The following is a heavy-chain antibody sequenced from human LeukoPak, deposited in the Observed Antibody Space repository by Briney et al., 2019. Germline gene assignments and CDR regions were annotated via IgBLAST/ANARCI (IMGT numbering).Heavy chain of an antibody. D-gene: IGHD4-17*01. CDR3: AKDSVTVTAP. J-gene: IGHJ5*02. CDR2: ISGSGGST. Sequence: GGSLRLSCTASGFTFSDYYMSWIRQAPGKGLEWVSAISGSGGSTYYADSVKGRFTISRDNSKNTLYLQMNSLRAEDTAVYYCAKDSVTVTAPWGQGTLVTVSS. V-gene: IGHV3-23*01. CDR1: GFTFSDYY.